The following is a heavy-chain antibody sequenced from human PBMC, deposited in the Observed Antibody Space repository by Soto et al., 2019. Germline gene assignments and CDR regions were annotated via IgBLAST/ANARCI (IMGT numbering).Heavy chain of an antibody. CDR3: AKDGSSWPYHSYYMDV. CDR1: GFTFSSYA. D-gene: IGHD6-13*01. Sequence: GVSLRLSCAASGFTFSSYAMSWVRQAPGKGLEWVSGISGSAGSTKYADSVKGRFTISRDNPKNTLYLQMNSLRAEDTAVYYCAKDGSSWPYHSYYMDVWGKGTTVTVSS. J-gene: IGHJ6*03. CDR2: ISGSAGST. V-gene: IGHV3-23*01.